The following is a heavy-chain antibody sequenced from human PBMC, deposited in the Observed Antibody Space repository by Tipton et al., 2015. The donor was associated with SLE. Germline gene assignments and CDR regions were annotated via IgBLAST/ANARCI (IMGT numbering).Heavy chain of an antibody. Sequence: TLSLTCAVYDGSFSGHYWTWIRQPPERGLEWIGEINHSGSTNYNPSLKSRVTISVDTSKNQFSLKLSSVTAADTAVYYCARGGAFDYWGQGTLVTVSS. D-gene: IGHD1-26*01. CDR1: DGSFSGHY. CDR3: ARGGAFDY. V-gene: IGHV4-34*01. J-gene: IGHJ4*02. CDR2: INHSGST.